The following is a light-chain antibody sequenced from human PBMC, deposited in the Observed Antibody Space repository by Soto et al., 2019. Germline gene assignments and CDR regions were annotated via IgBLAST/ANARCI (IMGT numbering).Light chain of an antibody. Sequence: IVLTQSPGTLSLSPGERTTLSCRASQSISRYLAWYQQKPGQGPRLLIYGASSRATGTPDRFSGSGSGTDFTLTINRLEPEDFALYYSQQYGSSPPTFGQGTKVDIK. V-gene: IGKV3-20*01. CDR3: QQYGSSPPT. CDR1: QSISRY. CDR2: GAS. J-gene: IGKJ1*01.